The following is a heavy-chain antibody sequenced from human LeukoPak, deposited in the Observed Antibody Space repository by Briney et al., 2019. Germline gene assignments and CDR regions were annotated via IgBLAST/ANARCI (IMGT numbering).Heavy chain of an antibody. J-gene: IGHJ4*02. D-gene: IGHD2-21*01. CDR1: GASISRSSYY. CDR3: ARSLRVAVIASPCYFDY. CDR2: IYYSGGT. V-gene: IGHV4-39*01. Sequence: SETLSLTCTVSGASISRSSYYWGWIRQPPGKGLEWIGSIYYSGGTYYNPSLKSRLTISVDTPKNQFSLRLSSVTAADTAVYYCARSLRVAVIASPCYFDYWGQGTLVTVSS.